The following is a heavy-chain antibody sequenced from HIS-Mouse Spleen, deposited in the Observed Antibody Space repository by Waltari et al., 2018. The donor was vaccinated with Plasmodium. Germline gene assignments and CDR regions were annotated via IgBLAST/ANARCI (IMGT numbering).Heavy chain of an antibody. D-gene: IGHD3-10*01. CDR3: AKGFDY. J-gene: IGHJ4*02. CDR2: ISGSGGST. CDR1: GFTFSRYA. Sequence: EVPLLESGGGLVQPGGSLRLSCASFGFTFSRYAMRWVRQAPGKGLEWVAAISGSGGSTYYADSVKGRFTISRDNSKNTLYLQMNSLRAEDTAVYHCAKGFDYWGQGTLVTVSS. V-gene: IGHV3-23*01.